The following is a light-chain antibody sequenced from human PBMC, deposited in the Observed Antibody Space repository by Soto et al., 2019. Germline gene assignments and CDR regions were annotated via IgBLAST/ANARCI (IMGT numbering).Light chain of an antibody. J-gene: IGLJ2*01. CDR3: QSYDSSLSVRV. Sequence: QSVLTQPRSVSGTPGQRVTISCTGSRSNIGAGYDVHWYQQLPGTAPKLLIYGNTNRPSGVPDRFSGSKSGTSGSLAITGLQPEDEADYYCQSYDSSLSVRVFGGGTQLTVL. CDR2: GNT. CDR1: RSNIGAGYD. V-gene: IGLV1-40*01.